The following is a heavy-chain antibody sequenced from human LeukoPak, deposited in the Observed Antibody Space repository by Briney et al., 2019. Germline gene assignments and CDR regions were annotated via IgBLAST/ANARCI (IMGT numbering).Heavy chain of an antibody. CDR1: GFTFSSYA. Sequence: GGSLRLSCAASGFTFSSYAMSWVRQAPGKGLEWVSALSNIGSSTSYADSVKGRFTISRDNSKNTLYLQMNSLRAEDTAIYYCATDRPHPRNEPTNFDYWGQGTLVTVSS. J-gene: IGHJ4*02. V-gene: IGHV3-23*01. CDR3: ATDRPHPRNEPTNFDY. CDR2: LSNIGSST. D-gene: IGHD1-1*01.